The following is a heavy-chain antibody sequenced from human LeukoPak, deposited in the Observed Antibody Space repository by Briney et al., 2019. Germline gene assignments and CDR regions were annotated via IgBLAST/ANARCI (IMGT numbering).Heavy chain of an antibody. CDR2: IAHSGST. CDR1: GGSISSGGYS. Sequence: SETLSLTCAVSGGSISSGGYSWNWIRQPPGKGLEWIGYIAHSGSTYYSPSPKSRVTISIDMSKNQFSLKLSSVTATDTAVYYCARLVCGGGSCPAEFDYWGQGTLVTVSS. D-gene: IGHD2-15*01. V-gene: IGHV4-30-2*01. J-gene: IGHJ4*02. CDR3: ARLVCGGGSCPAEFDY.